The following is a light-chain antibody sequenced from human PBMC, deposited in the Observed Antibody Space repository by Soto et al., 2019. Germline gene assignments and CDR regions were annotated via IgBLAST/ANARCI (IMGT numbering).Light chain of an antibody. V-gene: IGKV3-20*01. CDR2: DAS. J-gene: IGKJ1*01. CDR3: QQYGGSPPT. Sequence: EIVLTHSPGTLSLSPGEIATLSCRASQSVSDSHVAWYQQKPGQAPRLLIYDASWRVTGIPDRFSGSGSGTDFTLTISRLEPEDVAVYFCQQYGGSPPTFGQGTKVDIK. CDR1: QSVSDSH.